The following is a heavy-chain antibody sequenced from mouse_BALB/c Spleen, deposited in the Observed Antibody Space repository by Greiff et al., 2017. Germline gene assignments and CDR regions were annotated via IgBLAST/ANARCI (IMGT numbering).Heavy chain of an antibody. V-gene: IGHV1-69*02. CDR1: GYTFTSYW. CDR3: TRWSPYYAMDY. Sequence: QVQLQQPGAELVRPGASVKLSCKASGYTFTSYWINWVKQRPGQGLEWIGNIYPSDSYTNYNQKFKDKATLTVDKSSSTAYMQLSSPTSEDSAVYYCTRWSPYYAMDYWGQGTSVTVSS. CDR2: IYPSDSYT. J-gene: IGHJ4*01.